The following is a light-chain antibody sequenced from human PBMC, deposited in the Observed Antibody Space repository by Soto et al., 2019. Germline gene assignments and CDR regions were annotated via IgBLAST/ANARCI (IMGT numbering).Light chain of an antibody. Sequence: DIHMTQSPSTLSASVGDRVTITCRASQNINSWLAWYQQKPGKAPKLLIYEASSLEKGVPARFGGSGSGTEFTLTISSLQPDDFATYYCQQYNVYSWTFGQGTRWISN. V-gene: IGKV1-5*03. CDR3: QQYNVYSWT. J-gene: IGKJ1*01. CDR1: QNINSW. CDR2: EAS.